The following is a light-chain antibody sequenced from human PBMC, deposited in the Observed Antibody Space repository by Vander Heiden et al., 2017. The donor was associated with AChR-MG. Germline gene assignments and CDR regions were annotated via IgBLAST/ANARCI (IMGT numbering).Light chain of an antibody. CDR1: SSDIGGYNY. CDR2: DVG. CDR3: NSYTTLSTVI. V-gene: IGLV2-14*03. J-gene: IGLJ2*01. Sequence: QSALTQPAAVCGSPGQSITISCTGSSSDIGGYNYVSWYQQHPGKAPKLMIYDVGNRASCVSNCFSGSKSGTTASPGVSWRPAEDEADYCNNSYTTLSTVIFGGGTMLTVL.